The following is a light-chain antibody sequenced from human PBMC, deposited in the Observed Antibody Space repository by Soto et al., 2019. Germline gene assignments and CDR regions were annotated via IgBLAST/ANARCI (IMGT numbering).Light chain of an antibody. CDR1: SSDVGSYAL. J-gene: IGLJ2*01. V-gene: IGLV2-23*01. CDR3: CSYAGSTSLL. CDR2: EVS. Sequence: QLVLTQPASVSGSPGQSITISCSGTSSDVGSYALVSWYQQHPGKAPKLMISEVSKRPSGVSNRFSGSRSGNTASLTISGLQAEDEADYYCCSYAGSTSLLFGGGTKLTVL.